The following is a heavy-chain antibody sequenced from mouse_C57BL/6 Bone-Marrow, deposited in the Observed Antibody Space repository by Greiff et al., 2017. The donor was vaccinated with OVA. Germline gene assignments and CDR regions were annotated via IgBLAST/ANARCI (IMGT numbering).Heavy chain of an antibody. V-gene: IGHV2-9-1*01. CDR3: AREGYDYDYWYFDV. CDR2: IWTGGGT. CDR1: GFSLTSYA. J-gene: IGHJ1*03. D-gene: IGHD2-4*01. Sequence: VKLVESGPGLVAPSQSLSITCTVSGFSLTSYAISWVRQPPGKGLEWLGVIWTGGGTNYNSALNSRLSISKDNSKSQVFLKMNSLQTDDTARYYCAREGYDYDYWYFDVWGTGTTVTVSS.